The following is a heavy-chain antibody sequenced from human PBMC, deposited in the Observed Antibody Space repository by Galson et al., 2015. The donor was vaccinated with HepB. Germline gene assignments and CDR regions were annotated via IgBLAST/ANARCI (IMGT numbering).Heavy chain of an antibody. Sequence: SLRLSCAASGFTFSSYWMHWVRQAPGKGLVWVSRINSDGSSTSYADSVKGRFTISRDNAKNTLYLQMNSLRAEDTAVYYCARLGSVVPAAIFDYWGQGTLVTVSS. CDR2: INSDGSST. CDR1: GFTFSSYW. J-gene: IGHJ4*02. D-gene: IGHD2-2*01. V-gene: IGHV3-74*01. CDR3: ARLGSVVPAAIFDY.